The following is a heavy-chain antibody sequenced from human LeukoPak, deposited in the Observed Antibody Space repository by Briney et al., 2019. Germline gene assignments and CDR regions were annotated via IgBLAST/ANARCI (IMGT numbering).Heavy chain of an antibody. D-gene: IGHD3-22*01. Sequence: GGSLRLYCEASGFTFSSYIMTWVRQAPGKGLEWGLTIKGSAEATFYADSVKDRFTISIYNLKNTLYLKMNSLRADDTALYFCARDHESSGYPTPDYWGQGTLVTVSS. V-gene: IGHV3-23*01. CDR2: IKGSAEAT. CDR3: ARDHESSGYPTPDY. CDR1: GFTFSSYI. J-gene: IGHJ4*02.